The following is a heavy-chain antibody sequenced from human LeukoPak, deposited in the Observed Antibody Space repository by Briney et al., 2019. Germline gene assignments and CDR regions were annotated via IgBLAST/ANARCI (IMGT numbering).Heavy chain of an antibody. Sequence: PSETLSLTCTVSGGSISSPSYYWGWIRQPPGQGLEWIATIYYSGSTFSNPSLKSRLTISVDTPKNQLSLRLISVTAADTAVYYCARSSRTVVDGTFREFDYWGQGTLVSVSS. CDR1: GGSISSPSYY. CDR3: ARSSRTVVDGTFREFDY. CDR2: IYYSGST. J-gene: IGHJ4*02. D-gene: IGHD2-2*01. V-gene: IGHV4-39*01.